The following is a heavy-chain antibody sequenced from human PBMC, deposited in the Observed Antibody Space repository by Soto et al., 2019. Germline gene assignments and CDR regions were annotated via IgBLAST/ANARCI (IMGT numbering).Heavy chain of an antibody. CDR1: GFTFSGFD. Sequence: GGSLRLSCEASGFTFSGFDMHWVRQPTGKGLEWVSTIGTAGDTYYAVSVKGRFTISRDNAKNSLSLQMNSLRAGDTAVHFCARGQEVGAHFFDSWGQGTQVTVSS. V-gene: IGHV3-13*01. J-gene: IGHJ4*02. CDR3: ARGQEVGAHFFDS. D-gene: IGHD2-15*01. CDR2: IGTAGDT.